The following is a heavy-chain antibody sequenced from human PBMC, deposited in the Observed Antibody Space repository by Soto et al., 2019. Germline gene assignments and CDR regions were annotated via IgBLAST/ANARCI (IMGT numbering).Heavy chain of an antibody. D-gene: IGHD3-22*01. CDR1: GGSISSGSYY. Sequence: SETLSLTCTVSGGSISSGSYYWTWIRQHPGKGLEWIGYIYSTESTNYNPSLKSRLTISVDMSASQFSLKLSSVTVADTAVYYCARFYSSGKTRYYFYYRAQRTLVTVSA. J-gene: IGHJ4*02. CDR3: ARFYSSGKTRYYFYY. V-gene: IGHV4-31*03. CDR2: IYSTEST.